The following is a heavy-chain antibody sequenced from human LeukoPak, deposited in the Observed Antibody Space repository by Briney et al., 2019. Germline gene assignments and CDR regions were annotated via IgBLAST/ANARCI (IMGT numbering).Heavy chain of an antibody. V-gene: IGHV1-69*13. CDR1: GGTFSSYA. CDR2: IIPIFGTA. CDR3: ARLQGYSYGFGFDY. D-gene: IGHD5-18*01. Sequence: ASVKVSCKASGGTFSSYAISWVRQAPGQGLEWMGGIIPIFGTANYAQKFQGRVTITADESTSTAYMEPSSLRSEDTAVYYCARLQGYSYGFGFDYWGQGTLVTVSS. J-gene: IGHJ4*02.